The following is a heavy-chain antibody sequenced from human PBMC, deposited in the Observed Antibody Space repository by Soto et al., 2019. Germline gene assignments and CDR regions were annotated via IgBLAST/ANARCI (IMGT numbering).Heavy chain of an antibody. Sequence: GGSLRLSCAASGFTFSSYGMHWVRQAPGKGLEWAAVISYDGSNKYYADSVKGRFTISRDNSKNTLYLQMNSLRAEDTAVYCCAKDVCGGSCYYFDYWGQGTLVTVSS. V-gene: IGHV3-30*18. J-gene: IGHJ4*02. D-gene: IGHD2-15*01. CDR1: GFTFSSYG. CDR3: AKDVCGGSCYYFDY. CDR2: ISYDGSNK.